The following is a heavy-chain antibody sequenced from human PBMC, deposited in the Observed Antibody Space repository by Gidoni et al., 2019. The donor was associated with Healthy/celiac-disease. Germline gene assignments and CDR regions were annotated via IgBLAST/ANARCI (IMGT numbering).Heavy chain of an antibody. D-gene: IGHD1-20*01. CDR1: GFPFSSYS. V-gene: IGHV3-21*01. CDR2: ISSSSSYI. CDR3: ARDGITGTTNGMDV. J-gene: IGHJ6*02. Sequence: EVQLVDSGGGLVKPGGSLRLSCAASGFPFSSYSMNWVRQAPGKGLEWVSSISSSSSYIYYADSVKGRFTISRDNAKNSLYLQMNSLRAEDTAVYYCARDGITGTTNGMDVWGQGTTVTVSS.